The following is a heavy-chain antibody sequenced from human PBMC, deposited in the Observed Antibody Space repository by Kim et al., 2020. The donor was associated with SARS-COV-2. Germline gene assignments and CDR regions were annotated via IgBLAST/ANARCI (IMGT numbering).Heavy chain of an antibody. CDR2: TSEDGDT. J-gene: IGHJ6*02. Sequence: SETLSLTCAVSGDSIISGNWWSWVRQPPGKGLEWIGETSEDGDTNYNPSLKSRVTVSVDKWKNQFSLIMNSVNAADTAVYYCARSIRETRGLDVRGGGTT. CDR3: ARSIRETRGLDV. V-gene: IGHV4-4*02. D-gene: IGHD3-10*01. CDR1: GDSIISGNW.